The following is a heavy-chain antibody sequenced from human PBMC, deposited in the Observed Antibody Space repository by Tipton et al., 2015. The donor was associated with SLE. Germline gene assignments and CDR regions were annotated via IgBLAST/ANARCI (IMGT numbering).Heavy chain of an antibody. CDR3: ARSPYYYGSGSYYNVDWFDP. Sequence: TLSLTCTVSGGSISSSSYYWGWIRQPPGKGLEWIGSIYYSGSTYYNPSLKSRVTISVDRSKNQFSLKLSSVTAADTAVYYCARSPYYYGSGSYYNVDWFDPWGQGTLVTVS. J-gene: IGHJ5*02. D-gene: IGHD3-10*01. CDR1: GGSISSSSYY. CDR2: IYYSGST. V-gene: IGHV4-39*07.